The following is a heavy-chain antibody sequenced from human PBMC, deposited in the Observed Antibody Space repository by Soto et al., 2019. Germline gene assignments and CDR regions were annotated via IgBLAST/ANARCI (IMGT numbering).Heavy chain of an antibody. V-gene: IGHV1-2*04. D-gene: IGHD3-22*01. J-gene: IGHJ5*02. CDR3: ARDLHSSGYHNWFDP. CDR1: GYTFTGYY. CDR2: INPNSGGT. Sequence: ASVKVSCKASGYTFTGYYMHWVRQAPGQGLEWMGWINPNSGGTNYAQKFQGWVTMTRDTSISTAYMELSRLRSDDTAVYYCARDLHSSGYHNWFDPWGQGTLVTVSS.